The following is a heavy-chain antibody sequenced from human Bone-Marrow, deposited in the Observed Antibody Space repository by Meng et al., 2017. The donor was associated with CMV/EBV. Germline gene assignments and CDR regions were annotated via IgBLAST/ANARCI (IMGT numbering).Heavy chain of an antibody. Sequence: GGSLRLSCAVSGFIFNNYWMHWVRQAPGKGLEWVSAISGSGGSTYYADSVKGRFTISRDNSKNTLYLQMNSLRAEDTAVYYCAKGVEYSSSSGAFDIWGQGTMVTVSS. CDR2: ISGSGGST. V-gene: IGHV3-23*01. D-gene: IGHD6-6*01. J-gene: IGHJ3*02. CDR1: GFIFNNYW. CDR3: AKGVEYSSSSGAFDI.